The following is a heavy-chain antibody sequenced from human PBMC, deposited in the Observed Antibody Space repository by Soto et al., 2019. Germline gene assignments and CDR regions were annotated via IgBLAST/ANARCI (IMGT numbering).Heavy chain of an antibody. CDR1: GGTFSSYA. Sequence: QVQLVQSGAEVQKPGSSVKVSCKASGGTFSSYAISWVRQAPGQGLEWMGGIIPIFGTANYAQKFQGRVTITADKSTSTAYMELSSLRSEDTAVYYCARRRDDFWSGYAPFDYWGQGTLVTVSS. V-gene: IGHV1-69*06. D-gene: IGHD3-3*01. J-gene: IGHJ4*02. CDR2: IIPIFGTA. CDR3: ARRRDDFWSGYAPFDY.